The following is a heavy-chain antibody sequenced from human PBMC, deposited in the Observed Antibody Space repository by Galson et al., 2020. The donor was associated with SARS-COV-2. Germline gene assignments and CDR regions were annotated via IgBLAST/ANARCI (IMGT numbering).Heavy chain of an antibody. Sequence: PGGSLRLSCAASGFTFSSYSMNWVRQAPGKGLEWVSSISSSSSYIYYADSVKGRFTISRDNAKNSLYLQMNSLRAEDTAVYYCARDPSGSYYSKEGAFDIWGQGTMVTVSS. CDR2: ISSSSSYI. V-gene: IGHV3-21*01. J-gene: IGHJ3*02. D-gene: IGHD1-26*01. CDR1: GFTFSSYS. CDR3: ARDPSGSYYSKEGAFDI.